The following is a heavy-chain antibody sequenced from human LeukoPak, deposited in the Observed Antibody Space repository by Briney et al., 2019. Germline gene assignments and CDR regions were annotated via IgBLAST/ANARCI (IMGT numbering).Heavy chain of an antibody. D-gene: IGHD2-21*02. CDR1: GFTFSTFA. CDR2: IFPSGGEI. CDR3: ARDQRGVTGIRDFDY. J-gene: IGHJ4*02. Sequence: GGSLRLSCAASGFTFSTFAMIWVRQPPGKGLEWVSSIFPSGGEIHYADSVRGRFTISRDNAKNSLYLQMNSLRVDDTGIYYCARDQRGVTGIRDFDYWGQGTLVTVSS. V-gene: IGHV3-21*04.